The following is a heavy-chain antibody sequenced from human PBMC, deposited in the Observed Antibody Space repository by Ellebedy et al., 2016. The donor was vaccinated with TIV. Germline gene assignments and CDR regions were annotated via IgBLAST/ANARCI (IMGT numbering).Heavy chain of an antibody. Sequence: MPGGSLRLSCTVSGGSISSYYWSWIRQPPGKGLEWIGYIYYSGSTNYNPSLKSRVTISVDTSKNQFSLKLSSVTAADTAVYYCARSIAVAGTEFDYWGQGTLVTVSS. V-gene: IGHV4-59*12. D-gene: IGHD6-19*01. CDR1: GGSISSYY. CDR3: ARSIAVAGTEFDY. J-gene: IGHJ4*02. CDR2: IYYSGST.